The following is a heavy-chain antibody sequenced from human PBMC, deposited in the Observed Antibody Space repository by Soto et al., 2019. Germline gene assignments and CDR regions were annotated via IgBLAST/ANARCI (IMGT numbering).Heavy chain of an antibody. CDR3: ARKHHRNAFDI. Sequence: GGSLRLSCAASGFTFSSYSMNWVRQAPGKGLEWVSSISSSSSYIYYADSVKGRFTISRDNAKNSLYLQMNSLRAEDTAVYYCARKHHRNAFDIWGQGTMVTVSS. J-gene: IGHJ3*02. D-gene: IGHD1-1*01. CDR2: ISSSSSYI. CDR1: GFTFSSYS. V-gene: IGHV3-21*01.